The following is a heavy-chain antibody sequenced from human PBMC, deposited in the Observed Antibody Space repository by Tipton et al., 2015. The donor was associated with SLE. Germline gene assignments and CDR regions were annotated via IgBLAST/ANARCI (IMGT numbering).Heavy chain of an antibody. CDR3: ARDSHTDYGDFYVDS. Sequence: TLSLTCSVSGVSISRGSYFWTWIRQPAGKGLEWAGHIFSTGITDYNPSLKSRVSISADTSKNQFSLNLDSMTAADTAVYYCARDSHTDYGDFYVDSWGQGTLVTVSS. CDR1: GVSISRGSYF. D-gene: IGHD4-17*01. V-gene: IGHV4-61*09. J-gene: IGHJ4*02. CDR2: IFSTGIT.